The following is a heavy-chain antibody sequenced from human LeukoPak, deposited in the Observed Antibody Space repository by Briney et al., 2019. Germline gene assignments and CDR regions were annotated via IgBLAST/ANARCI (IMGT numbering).Heavy chain of an antibody. J-gene: IGHJ4*02. Sequence: GGSLRLSCAASGFSFSAHWMTWVRQAPGKGLEWAASIKQGGNVHYYADFVKGRFAVSRDDAKNSLYFHMHSLSADDTAVYYCARGPNYGARVDYLDSWGQGTKVTVSS. V-gene: IGHV3-7*01. D-gene: IGHD4-17*01. CDR2: IKQGGNVH. CDR3: ARGPNYGARVDYLDS. CDR1: GFSFSAHW.